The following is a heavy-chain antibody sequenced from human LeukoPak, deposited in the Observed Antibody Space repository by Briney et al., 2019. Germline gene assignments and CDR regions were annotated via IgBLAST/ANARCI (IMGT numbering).Heavy chain of an antibody. D-gene: IGHD3-10*01. Sequence: SETLSLTCTVSGGSISSYYWSWIRQPPGKGLEWIGYIYYSGSTNYNPSLKSRVTISVDTSKNQFSLKVRSVTAAGTAVYYCARGTRGRFGEFLTFDYWGQGTLVTVSS. J-gene: IGHJ4*02. CDR1: GGSISSYY. CDR3: ARGTRGRFGEFLTFDY. CDR2: IYYSGST. V-gene: IGHV4-59*08.